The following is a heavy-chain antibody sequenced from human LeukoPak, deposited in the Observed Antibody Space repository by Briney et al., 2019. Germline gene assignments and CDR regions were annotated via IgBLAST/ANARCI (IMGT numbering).Heavy chain of an antibody. D-gene: IGHD3-10*01. CDR2: IYYSGST. CDR3: ARAPGLIPETPDY. Sequence: PSETLSLTCTVSGGSISSYYWSWIRQPPGKGLEWIGYIYYSGSTNYNPSLKSRVTISVDTSKNQFSLKLSSVTAADTAVYYCARAPGLIPETPDYWGQGTLVTVSS. J-gene: IGHJ4*02. V-gene: IGHV4-59*08. CDR1: GGSISSYY.